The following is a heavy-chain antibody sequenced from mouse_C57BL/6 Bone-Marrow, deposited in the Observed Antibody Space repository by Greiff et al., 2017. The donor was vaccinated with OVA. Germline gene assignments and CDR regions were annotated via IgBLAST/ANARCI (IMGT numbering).Heavy chain of an antibody. J-gene: IGHJ2*01. Sequence: EVKLVESGPGLVKPSQSLSLTCSVTGYSITSGYYWNWIRQFPGNKLEWMGYISYDGSNNYNPSLKNRISITRDTSKNQFFLKLNSLTTEDTATYYCAREGFYSNYFIYFDYWGQGTTLTVSS. CDR2: ISYDGSN. V-gene: IGHV3-6*01. CDR1: GYSITSGYY. D-gene: IGHD2-5*01. CDR3: AREGFYSNYFIYFDY.